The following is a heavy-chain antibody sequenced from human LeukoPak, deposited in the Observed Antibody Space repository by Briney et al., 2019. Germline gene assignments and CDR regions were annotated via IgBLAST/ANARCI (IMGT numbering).Heavy chain of an antibody. CDR1: GDSVSSNSAA. V-gene: IGHV6-1*01. D-gene: IGHD5-18*01. CDR3: AREIQLWLSWGSDYYGMDV. J-gene: IGHJ6*02. Sequence: SQTLSLTCAISGDSVSSNSAAWNWIRQSPSRGLEWLGRTYYRSKWYNDYAVSVKSRITINPDTSKNQFSLQLNSVTPEDTAVYYCAREIQLWLSWGSDYYGMDVWGQGTTVTVS. CDR2: TYYRSKWYN.